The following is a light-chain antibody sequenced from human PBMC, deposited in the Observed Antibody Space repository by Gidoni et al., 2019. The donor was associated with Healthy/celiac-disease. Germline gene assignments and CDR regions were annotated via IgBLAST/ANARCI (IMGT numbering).Light chain of an antibody. CDR2: GAS. Sequence: EIVLTQSPGTLSLSPGERATLSCRASQSVSSSYLAWYQHKPGKAPRRLIYGASSRATGIPDRFSGSGSGTGFTLTISRLGPEDFAVYYCRQYGSSPRTFSQGTRVEIK. J-gene: IGKJ1*01. CDR1: QSVSSSY. V-gene: IGKV3-20*01. CDR3: RQYGSSPRT.